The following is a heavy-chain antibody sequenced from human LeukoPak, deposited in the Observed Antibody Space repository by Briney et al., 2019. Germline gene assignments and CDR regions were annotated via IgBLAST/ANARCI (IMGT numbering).Heavy chain of an antibody. D-gene: IGHD6-6*01. CDR2: IKSKTDGGTT. Sequence: GGSLRLSCAASGFTFSNAWMSWARQAPGKGLEWVGRIKSKTDGGTTDYAAPVKGRFTISRDNSKNTLYLQMNSLRAEDTAVYYCAKDRYSSSWTHFDYWGQGTLVTVSS. V-gene: IGHV3-15*01. J-gene: IGHJ4*02. CDR3: AKDRYSSSWTHFDY. CDR1: GFTFSNAW.